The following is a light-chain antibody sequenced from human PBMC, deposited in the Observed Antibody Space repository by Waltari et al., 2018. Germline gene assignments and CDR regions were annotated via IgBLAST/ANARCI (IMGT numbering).Light chain of an antibody. CDR2: AAS. Sequence: DIQLTQSPSFLSASVGDRVTITCRASQGIDTYLAWYQQRPAKAPNLLIYAASTLQSGIPSRFSGSGSGTEFTLTISSLQPEDFATYYCLQLSSYPLTFGGGTKVEIK. CDR1: QGIDTY. J-gene: IGKJ4*01. CDR3: LQLSSYPLT. V-gene: IGKV1-9*01.